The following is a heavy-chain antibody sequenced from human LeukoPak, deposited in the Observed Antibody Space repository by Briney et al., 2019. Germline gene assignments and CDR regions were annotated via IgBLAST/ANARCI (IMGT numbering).Heavy chain of an antibody. CDR1: GGSISRYY. J-gene: IGHJ6*03. CDR3: ARTTRTKSYCSSTSCTQDDQYYYYYMDV. Sequence: SETLSLTCTVSGGSISRYYWSWIRQPAGKGLEWIGRIYTSGSTNYNPSLKSRVTMSVDTSKNQFSLKLSSVTAADTAVYYCARTTRTKSYCSSTSCTQDDQYYYYYMDVWGKGTTVTVSS. D-gene: IGHD2-2*01. CDR2: IYTSGST. V-gene: IGHV4-4*07.